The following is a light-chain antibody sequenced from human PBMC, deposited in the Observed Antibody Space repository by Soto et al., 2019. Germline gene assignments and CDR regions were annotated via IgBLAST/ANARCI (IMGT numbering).Light chain of an antibody. V-gene: IGKV1-5*03. CDR3: QQYYGYPYT. J-gene: IGKJ2*01. CDR2: KAS. CDR1: QSIRSW. Sequence: DIQMTQSPSTLSASVGDRVTITCRASQSIRSWLAWYQQKPGKAPKLLIYKASSLESGVPSRFSGSGSGTEFTLTISSLQPDDFATYYCQQYYGYPYTFGQGTKLEIE.